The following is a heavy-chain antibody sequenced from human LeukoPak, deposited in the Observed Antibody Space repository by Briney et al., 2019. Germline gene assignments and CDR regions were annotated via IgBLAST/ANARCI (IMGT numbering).Heavy chain of an antibody. Sequence: SETLSLTCTVSGGSFTNYYWSWIRQPPGKGLEWIGFMYYSGHSNYNPSLQSRVSMSVDTSKRQFSLTLSSVTAADTAVYYCARTEMATNPRGYFDFWSQGTLVTVSS. CDR1: GGSFTNYY. J-gene: IGHJ4*02. V-gene: IGHV4-59*01. CDR3: ARTEMATNPRGYFDF. CDR2: MYYSGHS. D-gene: IGHD5-24*01.